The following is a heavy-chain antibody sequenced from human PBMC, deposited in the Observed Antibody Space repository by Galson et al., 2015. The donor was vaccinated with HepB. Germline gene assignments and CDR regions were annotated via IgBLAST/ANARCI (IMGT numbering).Heavy chain of an antibody. J-gene: IGHJ4*02. Sequence: SLRLSCAASGFTFRNYAMSWVRQAPGKGLALVSSISGSGYSTYYADSVKGRFTISRDNSKNTLYLQINSLRADDTAVYYCAKDRSNGDYGATFHYWGQGTLVTVSS. CDR2: ISGSGYST. D-gene: IGHD4-17*01. CDR3: AKDRSNGDYGATFHY. V-gene: IGHV3-23*01. CDR1: GFTFRNYA.